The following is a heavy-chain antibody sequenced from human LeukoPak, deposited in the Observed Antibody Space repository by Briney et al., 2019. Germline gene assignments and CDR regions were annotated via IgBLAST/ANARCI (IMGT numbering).Heavy chain of an antibody. D-gene: IGHD2-15*01. CDR3: ASLGYSSGWLDS. Sequence: SETLSLTCNVSGGSFNDNYWNWIRHLPGKGLEWIGYVYHNGHSEYNPSLKSRVTISVDTSTNQFSLKMISVTAADTAVYYCASLGYSSGWLDSWGHGSLVIVSS. V-gene: IGHV4-59*01. CDR2: VYHNGHS. CDR1: GGSFNDNY. J-gene: IGHJ5*01.